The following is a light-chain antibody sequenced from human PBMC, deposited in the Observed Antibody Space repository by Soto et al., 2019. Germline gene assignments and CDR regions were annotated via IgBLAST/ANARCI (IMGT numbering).Light chain of an antibody. CDR2: GAS. CDR3: QQDYNFPWT. V-gene: IGKV3D-7*01. CDR1: QSVSSSY. J-gene: IGKJ1*01. Sequence: EIVMTQSPATLSLSPGERATLSCRASQSVSSSYLSWYQQKPGQAPRLLIYGASIRATGIPARFSGSGSGTAFTLTISSLQPEGFAVYYCQQDYNFPWTFGQGTKVEIK.